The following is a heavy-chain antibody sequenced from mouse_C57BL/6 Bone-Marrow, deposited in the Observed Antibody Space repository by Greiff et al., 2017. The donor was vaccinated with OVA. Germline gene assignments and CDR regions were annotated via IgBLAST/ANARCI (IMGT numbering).Heavy chain of an antibody. CDR3: QSTMVTTGAY. CDR1: GYSFTSYY. D-gene: IGHD2-2*01. Sequence: VKLMESGPELVKPGASVKISCKASGYSFTSYYIHWVKQRPGQGLEWIGWIYPGSGNTKYNEKFKGKATLTADTSSSTAYMQLSSLTSEDSAVYYCQSTMVTTGAYWGQGTLVTVSA. V-gene: IGHV1-66*01. CDR2: IYPGSGNT. J-gene: IGHJ3*01.